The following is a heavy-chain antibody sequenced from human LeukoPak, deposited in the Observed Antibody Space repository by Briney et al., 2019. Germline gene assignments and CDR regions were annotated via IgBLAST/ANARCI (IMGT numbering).Heavy chain of an antibody. J-gene: IGHJ4*02. CDR2: LSSNGGST. CDR1: GFTFSGYA. V-gene: IGHV3-64*01. CDR3: ARDNFVLTAYYNALDY. Sequence: GGSLRLSCAASGFTFSGYAMHWVRQAPGKGLEYVSSLSSNGGSTYYANSVKGRFTISRDNSKNMLYLQMGSLRAEDMAVYYCARDNFVLTAYYNALDYWGQGTLVTVSS. D-gene: IGHD3-9*01.